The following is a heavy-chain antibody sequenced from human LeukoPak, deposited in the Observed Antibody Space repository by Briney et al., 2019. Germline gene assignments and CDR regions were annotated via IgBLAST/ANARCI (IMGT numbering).Heavy chain of an antibody. J-gene: IGHJ5*02. Sequence: GGSLRLSCAASGFTFSSYGMHWVRQAPGKGLEWVAVISYGGSNKYYADSVKGRFTISRDNSKNTLFLQMNSLRAEDTAVYYCAKDSGIAVAGTRNWFDPWGQGTLVTVSS. CDR3: AKDSGIAVAGTRNWFDP. V-gene: IGHV3-30*18. D-gene: IGHD6-19*01. CDR2: ISYGGSNK. CDR1: GFTFSSYG.